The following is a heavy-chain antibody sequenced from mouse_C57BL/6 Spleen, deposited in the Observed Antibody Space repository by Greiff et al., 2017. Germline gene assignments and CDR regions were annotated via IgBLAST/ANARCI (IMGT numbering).Heavy chain of an antibody. Sequence: VKLQQPGAELVRPGTSVKLSCKASGYTFTSYWMHWVKQRPGQGLEWIGVIDPSDSYTNYNQKFKGKATLTVDTSSSTAYMQLSSLTSEDSAVYYCARYWGHFDYWGQGTTLTVSS. CDR2: IDPSDSYT. CDR3: ARYWGHFDY. CDR1: GYTFTSYW. J-gene: IGHJ2*01. V-gene: IGHV1-59*01. D-gene: IGHD4-1*01.